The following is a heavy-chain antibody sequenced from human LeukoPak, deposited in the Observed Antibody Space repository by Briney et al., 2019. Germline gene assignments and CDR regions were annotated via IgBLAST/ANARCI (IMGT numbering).Heavy chain of an antibody. D-gene: IGHD5-24*01. Sequence: PGGSLRLSCAASGFTFSSYAMSWVRQAPGKGLEWVSAISGSGGSTYYADSVKGRFTISRDNSKNTLYLQMNSLRAEDTAVYYCAKNPRDGYNEPEYYFDYWGQGTLVTVSS. CDR2: ISGSGGST. CDR1: GFTFSSYA. V-gene: IGHV3-23*01. J-gene: IGHJ4*02. CDR3: AKNPRDGYNEPEYYFDY.